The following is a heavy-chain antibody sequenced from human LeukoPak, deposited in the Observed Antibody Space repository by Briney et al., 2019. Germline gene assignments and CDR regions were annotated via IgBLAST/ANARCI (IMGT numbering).Heavy chain of an antibody. Sequence: GRSLRLSCAASGFTFSSYAMHWVRQAPGKGLEWVAVISYDGSNKNYADSVKGRFTISRDNSKNTLYLQMSSLRAEDTAVYYCATQPVAYYYYYYMDVWGKGTTVTVSS. CDR1: GFTFSSYA. CDR2: ISYDGSNK. V-gene: IGHV3-30-3*01. D-gene: IGHD1-1*01. CDR3: ATQPVAYYYYYYMDV. J-gene: IGHJ6*03.